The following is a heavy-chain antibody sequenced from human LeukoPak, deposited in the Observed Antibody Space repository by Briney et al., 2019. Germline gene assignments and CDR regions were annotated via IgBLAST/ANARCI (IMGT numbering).Heavy chain of an antibody. CDR2: INTDVSTT. CDR1: GFTFSSYW. CDR3: VRDAIGGSYFS. V-gene: IGHV3-74*01. J-gene: IGHJ5*02. Sequence: PGGSLRLSCAASGFTFSSYWMHWVRQAPGKGLVWGSRINTDVSTTSYAGSVKGRFTISRDNAKNTLYVLMNSLRAEDTAVYYCVRDAIGGSYFSWGQGTLVTVSS. D-gene: IGHD1-26*01.